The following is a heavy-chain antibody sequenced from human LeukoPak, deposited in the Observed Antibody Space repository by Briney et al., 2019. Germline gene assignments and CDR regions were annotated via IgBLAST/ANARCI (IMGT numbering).Heavy chain of an antibody. Sequence: SETLSLTCTVSGGSISSYYWSWIRQPPGKGLEWIGYIYYSGSTNYNPSLKSRVTISVDTSKNQFSLKLSSVTAADTAVYYCARGSPSCSSTSCFSDAFDIWGQGTMVTVSS. CDR1: GGSISSYY. J-gene: IGHJ3*02. CDR2: IYYSGST. V-gene: IGHV4-59*01. CDR3: ARGSPSCSSTSCFSDAFDI. D-gene: IGHD2-2*01.